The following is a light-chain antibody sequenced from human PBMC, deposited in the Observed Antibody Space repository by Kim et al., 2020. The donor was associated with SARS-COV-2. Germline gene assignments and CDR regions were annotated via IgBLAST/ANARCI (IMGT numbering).Light chain of an antibody. J-gene: IGLJ2*01. CDR1: SSDVGCYNY. Sequence: GQSITISCTGTSSDVGCYNYVSWYQQHPGKAPKLMIHDVTNRPSGVSDRFSGSKSGNTASLTISGLQTEDEADYYCSSYTRTTTLVFGGGTQLTVL. V-gene: IGLV2-14*03. CDR2: DVT. CDR3: SSYTRTTTLV.